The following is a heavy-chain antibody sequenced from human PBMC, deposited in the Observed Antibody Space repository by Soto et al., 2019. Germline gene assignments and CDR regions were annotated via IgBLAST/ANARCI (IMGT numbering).Heavy chain of an antibody. CDR2: ISGSGGST. V-gene: IGHV3-23*01. Sequence: GGSLRLSCAASGFTFSSYAMSWVRQAPGKGLEWVSAISGSGGSTYYADSVKGRFTISRDNSKNTLYPQMNSLRAEDTAVYYCAKDYLGYSSSWYVAYWGQGTLVTVSS. CDR1: GFTFSSYA. J-gene: IGHJ4*02. D-gene: IGHD6-13*01. CDR3: AKDYLGYSSSWYVAY.